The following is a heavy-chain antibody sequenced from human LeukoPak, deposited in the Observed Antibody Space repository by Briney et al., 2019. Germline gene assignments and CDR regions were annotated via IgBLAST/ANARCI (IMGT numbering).Heavy chain of an antibody. Sequence: SGGSLRLSCAASGFTFSRYAMSWVRQAPGKGLEWVSGISSSGESPYNADSVKGRFTISRDNTKNTQYLEINSLRAEDTAVYYCAKKSRDGYNPFYYLGQGTVVTVSS. J-gene: IGHJ4*02. CDR1: GFTFSRYA. V-gene: IGHV3-23*01. CDR2: ISSSGESP. D-gene: IGHD5-24*01. CDR3: AKKSRDGYNPFYY.